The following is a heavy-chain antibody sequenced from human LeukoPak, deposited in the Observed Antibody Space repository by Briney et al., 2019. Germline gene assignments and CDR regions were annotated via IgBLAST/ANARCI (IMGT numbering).Heavy chain of an antibody. CDR2: INPNSGGT. D-gene: IGHD6-13*01. CDR3: AREVRSSSWYRNWFDP. Sequence: ASVKVSCKASGYTFTGYYIHWVRQAPGQGLEWMGRINPNSGGTNYAQKFQGRVTMTRDTSISTAYMELSRLRSDDTAVYYCAREVRSSSWYRNWFDPWGQGTLVTVSS. V-gene: IGHV1-2*06. CDR1: GYTFTGYY. J-gene: IGHJ5*02.